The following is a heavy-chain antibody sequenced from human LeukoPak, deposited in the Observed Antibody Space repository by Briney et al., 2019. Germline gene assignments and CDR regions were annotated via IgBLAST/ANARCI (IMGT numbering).Heavy chain of an antibody. CDR2: INPSGGST. Sequence: ASVKVSCKASGYTFTSYYMHWVRQSPGQGLKWMGIINPSGGSTSYAQKFQGRVTITRDMSTSTAYMELSSLRSEDTAVYYCARDATVTAVGFDYWGQGTLVTVSS. CDR1: GYTFTSYY. J-gene: IGHJ4*02. D-gene: IGHD4-17*01. CDR3: ARDATVTAVGFDY. V-gene: IGHV1-46*01.